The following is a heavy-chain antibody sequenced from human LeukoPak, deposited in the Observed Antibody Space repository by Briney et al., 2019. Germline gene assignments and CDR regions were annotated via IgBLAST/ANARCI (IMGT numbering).Heavy chain of an antibody. CDR3: ARGHSEDYDFWSGYYRAYNWFDP. J-gene: IGHJ5*02. CDR2: INHSGST. V-gene: IGHV4-34*01. Sequence: SETLSLTCAVYGGSFSGYYWSWIRQPPGKGLERIGEINHSGSTNYNPSLKSRVTISVDTSKNQFSLKLSSVTAADTAVYYCARGHSEDYDFWSGYYRAYNWFDPWGQGTLVTVSS. D-gene: IGHD3-3*01. CDR1: GGSFSGYY.